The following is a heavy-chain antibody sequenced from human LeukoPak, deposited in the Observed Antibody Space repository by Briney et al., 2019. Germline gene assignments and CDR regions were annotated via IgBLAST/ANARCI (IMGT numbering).Heavy chain of an antibody. V-gene: IGHV3-7*01. CDR2: IKPDGRDK. J-gene: IGHJ4*02. D-gene: IGHD1-26*01. Sequence: GGSLRLSCAASGLLFSTNWMSWVRQAPGEGLEWVATIKPDGRDKYYVDSVKGRFTMSRDNGKNSVYLQMNSLRAEDTAVYYCASWEASTNYWGQGTLVTVSS. CDR1: GLLFSTNW. CDR3: ASWEASTNY.